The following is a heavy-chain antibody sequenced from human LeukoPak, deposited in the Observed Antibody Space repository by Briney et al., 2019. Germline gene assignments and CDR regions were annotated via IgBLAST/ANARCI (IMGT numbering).Heavy chain of an antibody. V-gene: IGHV1-69*04. D-gene: IGHD3-10*01. CDR3: ARVSVEWFGEFDY. Sequence: SVKVSCKASGGTFSSYAISWVRQAPGQGLEWMGRIIPILGIANYAQKFQGRVTITADKSTSTAYMELSSLRSEDTAVYYCARVSVEWFGEFDYWGQGTLVTVSS. J-gene: IGHJ4*02. CDR1: GGTFSSYA. CDR2: IIPILGIA.